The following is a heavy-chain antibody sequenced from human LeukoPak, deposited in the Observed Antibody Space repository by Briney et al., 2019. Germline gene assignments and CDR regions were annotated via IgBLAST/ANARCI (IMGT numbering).Heavy chain of an antibody. D-gene: IGHD5-18*01. CDR2: IHYSGST. J-gene: IGHJ4*02. CDR1: GGSVSSGRYY. Sequence: SSETLSLTCSVPGGSVSSGRYYWTWIRQPPGKGLEWIGYIHYSGSTSYSPSLRSRVSISVDTSKNKLSLKMSSVTAADTAVYYCARGYSYGYMAYFDYWGQGTLVTVSS. V-gene: IGHV4-61*01. CDR3: ARGYSYGYMAYFDY.